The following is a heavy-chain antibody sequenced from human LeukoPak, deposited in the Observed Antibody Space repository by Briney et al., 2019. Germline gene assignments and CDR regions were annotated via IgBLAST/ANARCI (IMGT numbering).Heavy chain of an antibody. D-gene: IGHD3-10*01. Sequence: GGSLRLSCAASGLTFRTYAMSWVRQAPGKGLEWVSSIRSSGETTYYADSVKGRFTISRDNSRNTVFLQMNGLTAEDTAVYYCAKEVRESAWFYFDFWGQGTLATVSS. CDR2: IRSSGETT. J-gene: IGHJ4*02. CDR1: GLTFRTYA. V-gene: IGHV3-23*01. CDR3: AKEVRESAWFYFDF.